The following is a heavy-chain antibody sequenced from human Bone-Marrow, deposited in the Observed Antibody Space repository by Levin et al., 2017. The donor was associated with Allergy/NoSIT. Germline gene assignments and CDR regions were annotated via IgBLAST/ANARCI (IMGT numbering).Heavy chain of an antibody. D-gene: IGHD7-27*01. CDR1: GDIFTNYS. CDR2: IIPILGVA. Sequence: PAASVKVSCKASGDIFTNYSITWVRQAPGQGLEWMGRIIPILGVANYAQKLQGRITITADRSTSTAYVELSSLRSEDTAIYYCAKDRGGLTGVVFDIWGQGTMVTVSS. CDR3: AKDRGGLTGVVFDI. J-gene: IGHJ3*02. V-gene: IGHV1-69*04.